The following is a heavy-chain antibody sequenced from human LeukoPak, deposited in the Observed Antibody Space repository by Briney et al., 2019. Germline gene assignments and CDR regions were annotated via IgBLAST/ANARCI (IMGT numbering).Heavy chain of an antibody. Sequence: GGSLRLSCATSGFAFSSYTMNWVRQAPGKGLEWVSSISSSSIYRYSADSVKGRFTISRDNAKNSLYLQMNSLRAEDTAVYYCARVRAHYYGNSGYLAISGAFDIWGQGTMVTVSS. CDR2: ISSSSIYR. D-gene: IGHD3-22*01. J-gene: IGHJ3*02. CDR1: GFAFSSYT. V-gene: IGHV3-21*01. CDR3: ARVRAHYYGNSGYLAISGAFDI.